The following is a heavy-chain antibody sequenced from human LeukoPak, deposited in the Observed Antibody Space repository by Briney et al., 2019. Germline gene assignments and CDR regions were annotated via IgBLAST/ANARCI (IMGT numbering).Heavy chain of an antibody. V-gene: IGHV5-51*01. CDR2: IYPGDSDT. CDR1: GCMFTAYW. Sequence: GASLQISCKGSGCMFTAYWIGWVRQLPGKGLEWMGIIYPGDSDTRYSPSFQGQVTISADKSISTAYLQWSSLKASDTAMYYCTRGNGYVDYWGQGTLVTVSS. D-gene: IGHD2-8*01. J-gene: IGHJ4*02. CDR3: TRGNGYVDY.